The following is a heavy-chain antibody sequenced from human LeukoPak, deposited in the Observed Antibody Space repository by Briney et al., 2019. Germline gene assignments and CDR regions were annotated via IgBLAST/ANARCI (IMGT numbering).Heavy chain of an antibody. J-gene: IGHJ5*02. CDR2: TYYSGST. V-gene: IGHV4-39*01. CDR3: ARRHSGSYYGKHWFDP. Sequence: SETLSLTCTVSGGSISSITYSWGWIRQPPGKGLEWIGSTYYSGSTYYNPSLKSRVSIFVDTSKNQLSLHLSSVTAADTAVYYCARRHSGSYYGKHWFDPWGQGTLVTVSS. CDR1: GGSISSITYS. D-gene: IGHD1-26*01.